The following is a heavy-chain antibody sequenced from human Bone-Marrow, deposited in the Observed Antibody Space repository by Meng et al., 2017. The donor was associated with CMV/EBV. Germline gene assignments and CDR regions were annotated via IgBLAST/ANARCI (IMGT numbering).Heavy chain of an antibody. V-gene: IGHV3-30*02. CDR3: AKDHGGLNRGGSGPGD. CDR2: IRSDGRNK. J-gene: IGHJ4*02. CDR1: GFTVSSNY. Sequence: GESLKISCAASGFTVSSNYMSWVRQAPGKGLEWVAFIRSDGRNKYYAESLKGRFTISRDNSKNTLYLQMNNLRAEDTAVYQCAKDHGGLNRGGSGPGDWGQGTLVTVYS. D-gene: IGHD3-3*01.